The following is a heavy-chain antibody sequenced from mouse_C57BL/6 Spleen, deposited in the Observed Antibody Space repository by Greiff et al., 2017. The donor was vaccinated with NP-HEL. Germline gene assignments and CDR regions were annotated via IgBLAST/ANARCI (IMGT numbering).Heavy chain of an antibody. Sequence: QVQLKESGAELVKPGASVKMSCKASGYPFTTYPIEWMKQNHGKSLQWIGNFHPYNDDTKYNEKFKGKATLTVEKSSSTVYLELSRLTSDDSAVYYCARRGRRGYFDYWGQGTTLTVSS. CDR2: FHPYNDDT. V-gene: IGHV1-47*01. J-gene: IGHJ2*01. CDR1: GYPFTTYP. D-gene: IGHD2-12*01. CDR3: ARRGRRGYFDY.